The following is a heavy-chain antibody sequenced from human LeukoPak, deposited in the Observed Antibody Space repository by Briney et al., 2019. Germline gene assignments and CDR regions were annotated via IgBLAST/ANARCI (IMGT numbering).Heavy chain of an antibody. CDR3: ANEYSKGDV. J-gene: IGHJ3*01. Sequence: GGSLRLSCAASGFTLSNYVMSWVRQAPGKGLEWVSGISGSGGNTYYADSVKGRFTISRDNSKDTLYLQMNSLRAEDAAVYYCANEYSKGDVWGQGTVVTVSS. CDR2: ISGSGGNT. D-gene: IGHD4-11*01. CDR1: GFTLSNYV. V-gene: IGHV3-23*01.